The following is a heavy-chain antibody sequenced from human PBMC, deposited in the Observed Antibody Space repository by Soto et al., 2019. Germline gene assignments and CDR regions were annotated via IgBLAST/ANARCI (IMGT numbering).Heavy chain of an antibody. J-gene: IGHJ1*01. V-gene: IGHV3-23*01. CDR1: GFTFSSYA. CDR2: ISGSGGST. CDR3: AKHGKTYYYDSSGYYLANFQH. D-gene: IGHD3-22*01. Sequence: EVQLLESGGGLVQPGGSLRLSCAASGFTFSSYAMSWVRQAPGKGLEWVSAISGSGGSTYYADSVKGRFTISRDNSKNTLYLQMNSLRAEDTAVYYCAKHGKTYYYDSSGYYLANFQHWGQGTLVTVSS.